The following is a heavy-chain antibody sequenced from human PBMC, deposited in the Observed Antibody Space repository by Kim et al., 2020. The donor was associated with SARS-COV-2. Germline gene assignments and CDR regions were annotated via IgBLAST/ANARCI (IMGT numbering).Heavy chain of an antibody. D-gene: IGHD3-10*01. CDR2: ISYSGST. J-gene: IGHJ4*02. Sequence: SETLSLTCAVSGGSISSYYWSWIRQPPGERLEWIGYISYSGSTNYNPSLKSRVTISVDTSKNQFSLKLSSVTAADTAGYYCARHWGSERSCDYWGQGTL. CDR3: ARHWGSERSCDY. V-gene: IGHV4-59*08. CDR1: GGSISSYY.